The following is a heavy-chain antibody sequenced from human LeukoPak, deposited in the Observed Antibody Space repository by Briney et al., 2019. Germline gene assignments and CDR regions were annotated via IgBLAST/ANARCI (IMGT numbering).Heavy chain of an antibody. J-gene: IGHJ4*02. V-gene: IGHV1-69*13. CDR1: GDTFSNYA. CDR2: IIPIFGTA. CDR3: AREVGGEYYDSTSFDY. D-gene: IGHD3-22*01. Sequence: ASVKVSCKASGDTFSNYAISWVRQAPGQGLEWMGGIIPIFGTANYAQKFQGRVTITADESTSTAYMELSSLRSEDTAVYYCAREVGGEYYDSTSFDYWGQGTLVTVSS.